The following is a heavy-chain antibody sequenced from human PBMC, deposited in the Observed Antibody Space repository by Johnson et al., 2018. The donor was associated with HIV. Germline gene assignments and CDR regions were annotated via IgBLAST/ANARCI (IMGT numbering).Heavy chain of an antibody. J-gene: IGHJ3*02. CDR2: ISNDGSST. D-gene: IGHD3-10*01. Sequence: VQLVESGGGLVQPGGSLRLSCAASGFTFSSHWMHWVRQAPGKGLVWVSRISNDGSSTNYADSVKGRLPISRDNSKNTLYLQMNSLRAEDTAVYYCARGLYGSGSYYKTPLGAFDIWGQGTMVTVSS. CDR1: GFTFSSHW. V-gene: IGHV3-74*02. CDR3: ARGLYGSGSYYKTPLGAFDI.